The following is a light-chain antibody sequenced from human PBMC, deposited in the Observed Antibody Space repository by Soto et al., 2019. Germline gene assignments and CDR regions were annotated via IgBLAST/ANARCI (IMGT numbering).Light chain of an antibody. CDR3: AAWDDSLNGVV. Sequence: QSVLTQPPSASGTPGQKVTISCSGSNSNIGRNTVNWYQQLPGTAPKLLIYSNNQRPSGVPDRFSGSKSGTSASLAISGLQSEYEADYYCAAWDDSLNGVVFGGGTKLTVL. CDR1: NSNIGRNT. V-gene: IGLV1-44*01. CDR2: SNN. J-gene: IGLJ2*01.